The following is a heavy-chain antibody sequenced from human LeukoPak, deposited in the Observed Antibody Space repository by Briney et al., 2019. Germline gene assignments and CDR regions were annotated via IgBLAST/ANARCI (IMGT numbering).Heavy chain of an antibody. CDR1: GGSFSGYY. CDR3: ARDVEGAIDY. D-gene: IGHD1-26*01. J-gene: IGHJ4*02. CDR2: INHSGST. Sequence: PSETLSLTCAVYGGSFSGYYWSWIRQPPGKGLEWIGEINHSGSTNYNPSLKSRVTISVDTSKNQFSLKLSSVTAAYTAVYYCARDVEGAIDYWGQGTLVTVSS. V-gene: IGHV4-34*01.